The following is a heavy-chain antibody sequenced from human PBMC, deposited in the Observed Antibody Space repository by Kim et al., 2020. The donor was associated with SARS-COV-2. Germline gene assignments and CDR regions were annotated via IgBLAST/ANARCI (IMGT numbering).Heavy chain of an antibody. V-gene: IGHV3-15*01. CDR1: GFTFSNAW. CDR2: IKSKTDGGTT. Sequence: GGSLRLSCAASGFTFSNAWMSWVRQAPGKGLEWVGRIKSKTDGGTTDYAAPVKGRFTISRDDSKNTLYLQMNSLKTEDTAVYYCTTVYLVTPAWYFDLWGRGTLVTVSS. J-gene: IGHJ2*01. D-gene: IGHD2-8*01. CDR3: TTVYLVTPAWYFDL.